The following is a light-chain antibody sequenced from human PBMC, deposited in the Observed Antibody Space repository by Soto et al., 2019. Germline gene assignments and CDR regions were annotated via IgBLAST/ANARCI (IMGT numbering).Light chain of an antibody. CDR3: CSSAPESTYG. V-gene: IGLV2-23*02. J-gene: IGLJ1*01. CDR1: SDDVGAYNS. CDR2: KVT. Sequence: QSVLAQPASVSGSPGQSITISCTGTSDDVGAYNSVSWYQQLPHKAPQVILYKVTQRPSGVSSRFSGSTSGNAASLTISGLQADDEADYFCCSSAPESTYGFGTGTKLTVL.